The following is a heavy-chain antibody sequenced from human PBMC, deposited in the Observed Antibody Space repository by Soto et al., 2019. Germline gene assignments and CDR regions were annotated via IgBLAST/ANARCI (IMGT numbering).Heavy chain of an antibody. Sequence: QVQLVESGGGVVQPGRSLRLSCAASGFTFSSYGMHWVRQAPGKGLEWVAVIWYDGSNKYYADSVNGRFTISRDNSKNTLYLQMNSLRAEDTAVYYCADSSGYYGGDAFDIWGQGTMVTVSS. V-gene: IGHV3-33*01. CDR1: GFTFSSYG. D-gene: IGHD3-22*01. J-gene: IGHJ3*02. CDR3: ADSSGYYGGDAFDI. CDR2: IWYDGSNK.